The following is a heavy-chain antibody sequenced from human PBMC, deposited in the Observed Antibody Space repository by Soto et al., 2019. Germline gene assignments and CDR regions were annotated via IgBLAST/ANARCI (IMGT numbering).Heavy chain of an antibody. V-gene: IGHV4-4*02. CDR1: GGSISSSNW. CDR2: IYHSGST. J-gene: IGHJ6*02. Sequence: SETLSLTCAVSGGSISSSNWWSWVRQLPGKGLEWIGEIYHSGSTNYNPSLKSRVTISVHKSKTQSPRKPSSVTAADTAVYYCARGGSLFMLYYYSCCMDFCGPGTTVTVSS. D-gene: IGHD1-26*01. CDR3: ARGGSLFMLYYYSCCMDF.